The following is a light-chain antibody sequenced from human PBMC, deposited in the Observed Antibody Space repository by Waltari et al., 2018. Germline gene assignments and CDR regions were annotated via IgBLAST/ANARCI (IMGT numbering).Light chain of an antibody. J-gene: IGLJ3*02. CDR3: QTWGTGIRV. CDR1: SGHSSSA. V-gene: IGLV4-69*01. Sequence: QLVLTQSPSAPASLGASVTLTCTLSSGHSSSAIAWHQQQPEKGPRYLMKLNSDGSHSKGDGIPDRFSGSSSGAERYLTISSLQSEDEADYYCQTWGTGIRVFGGGTKLTVL. CDR2: LNSDGSH.